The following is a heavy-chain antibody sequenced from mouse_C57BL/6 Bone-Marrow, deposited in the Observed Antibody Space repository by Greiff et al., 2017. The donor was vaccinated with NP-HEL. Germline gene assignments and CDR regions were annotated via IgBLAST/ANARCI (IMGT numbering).Heavy chain of an antibody. V-gene: IGHV5-17*01. J-gene: IGHJ3*01. D-gene: IGHD1-1*01. CDR3: ARIHGSSPAWFAY. Sequence: EVKVVESGGGLVKPGGSLKLSCAASGFTFSDYGMHWVRQAPEKGLEWVAYISSGSSTIYYADTVKGRFTISRDNAKNTLFLQMTSLRSEDTAMYYCARIHGSSPAWFAYWGQGTLVTVSA. CDR2: ISSGSSTI. CDR1: GFTFSDYG.